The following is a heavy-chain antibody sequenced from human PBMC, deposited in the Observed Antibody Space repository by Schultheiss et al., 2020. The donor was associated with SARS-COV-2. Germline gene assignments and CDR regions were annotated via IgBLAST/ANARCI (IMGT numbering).Heavy chain of an antibody. V-gene: IGHV1-8*01. CDR1: GYTFTSYD. CDR2: MNPNSGNT. Sequence: ALVKVSCKASGYTFTSYDINWVRQATGQGLEWMGWMNPNSGNTGYAQKFQGRVTMTRNTSISTAYMELSSLRSEDTAVYYCARGLSYRRWFDPWGQGTLVTVSS. J-gene: IGHJ5*02. CDR3: ARGLSYRRWFDP. D-gene: IGHD3-16*02.